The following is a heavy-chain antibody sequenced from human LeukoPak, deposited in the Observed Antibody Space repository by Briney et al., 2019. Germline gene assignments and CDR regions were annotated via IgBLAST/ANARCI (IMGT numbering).Heavy chain of an antibody. J-gene: IGHJ3*02. CDR2: IFYNGGP. V-gene: IGHV4-39*07. D-gene: IGHD1-26*01. Sequence: SETLSLTCTASGDSITNSNYYWGWVRQSPGRGLEWLGNIFYNGGPYYNPSFKSRVVISVGTSKNHFSLTLNAVTAADTAVYHCASYSGIYSAFEIWSQGTLVTVSS. CDR3: ASYSGIYSAFEI. CDR1: GDSITNSNYY.